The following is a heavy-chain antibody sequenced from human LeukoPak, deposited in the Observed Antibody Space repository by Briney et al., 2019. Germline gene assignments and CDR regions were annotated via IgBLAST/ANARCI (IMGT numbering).Heavy chain of an antibody. J-gene: IGHJ5*02. D-gene: IGHD3-3*01. CDR2: INHSGST. Sequence: PSETLSLTCTVSGGSVSGGPYYWSWIRQPPGKGLEWIGEINHSGSTNYNPSLKSRVTISVDTSKNQFSLKLSSVTAADTAVYYCARGVWILEWSHSHRPHRARFDPWGQGTLVTVSS. V-gene: IGHV4-34*01. CDR1: GGSVSGGPYY. CDR3: ARGVWILEWSHSHRPHRARFDP.